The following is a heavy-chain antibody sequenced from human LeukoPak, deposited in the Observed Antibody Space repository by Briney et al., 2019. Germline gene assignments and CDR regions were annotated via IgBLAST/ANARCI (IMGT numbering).Heavy chain of an antibody. CDR2: ISSSSSTI. Sequence: GGSLRLSCAASGFTFSSYSMNWVRQAPGKGLEWVSYISSSSSTIYYADSVKGRFTISRDNAKNSLYLQMNSLRAEDTAVYYCASHRPMYSSGWYGSLPYYFDYWGQGTLVTVSS. CDR3: ASHRPMYSSGWYGSLPYYFDY. V-gene: IGHV3-48*04. J-gene: IGHJ4*02. D-gene: IGHD6-19*01. CDR1: GFTFSSYS.